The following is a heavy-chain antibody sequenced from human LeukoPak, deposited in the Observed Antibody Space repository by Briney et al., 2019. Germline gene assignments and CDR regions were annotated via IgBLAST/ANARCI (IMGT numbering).Heavy chain of an antibody. V-gene: IGHV1-69*13. CDR2: IIPIFGTA. CDR1: GGTFSSYA. Sequence: SVKVSCKAFGGTFSSYAISWVRQAPGQGLEWMGGIIPIFGTANYAQKFQGRVTITADESTSTAYMELSSLRSEDTAVYYCVRDGEGVAISVNYWFAPWGQGTLVTVSS. J-gene: IGHJ5*02. CDR3: VRDGEGVAISVNYWFAP. D-gene: IGHD3-10*01.